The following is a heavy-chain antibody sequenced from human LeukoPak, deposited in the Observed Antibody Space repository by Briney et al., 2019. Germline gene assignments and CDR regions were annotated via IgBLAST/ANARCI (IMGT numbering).Heavy chain of an antibody. J-gene: IGHJ6*03. CDR2: IYYSGST. CDR3: AREDYGGNFDYYYYMDV. D-gene: IGHD4-23*01. Sequence: SETLSLTCTVSGGSISSYYWSWIRQPPGKGLEWIGYIYYSGSTNYNPSLKSRVTISVDTSKNQFSLKLSSVTAADTAVYYCAREDYGGNFDYYYYMDVWGKGTTVTVSS. CDR1: GGSISSYY. V-gene: IGHV4-59*01.